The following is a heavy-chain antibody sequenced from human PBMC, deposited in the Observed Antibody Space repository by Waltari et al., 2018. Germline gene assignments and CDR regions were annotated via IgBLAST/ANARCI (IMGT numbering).Heavy chain of an antibody. V-gene: IGHV3-30*18. D-gene: IGHD3-10*01. CDR2: VIHDGSRK. J-gene: IGHJ4*02. Sequence: QVQLVESGGGVVQPGGSLRLSWGAYGFIFGNYGWHWIRQAPGKGLEWVAVVIHDGSRKEYVDSVKGRFTISRDNSKSTLFLQMKSLTAEDSAVYYCAKDLGYRFASGSSYFDSWGQGVLVTVSS. CDR3: AKDLGYRFASGSSYFDS. CDR1: GFIFGNYG.